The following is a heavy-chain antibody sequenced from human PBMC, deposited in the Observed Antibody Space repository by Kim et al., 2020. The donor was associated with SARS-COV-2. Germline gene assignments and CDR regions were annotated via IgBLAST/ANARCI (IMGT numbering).Heavy chain of an antibody. V-gene: IGHV1-18*04. CDR1: GYTFTSYG. D-gene: IGHD6-19*01. CDR2: ISAYNGNT. J-gene: IGHJ4*02. CDR3: ARDESQGIAVAGFDY. Sequence: ASVKVSCKASGYTFTSYGISWVRQAPGQGLEWMGWISAYNGNTNYAQKLQGRVTMTTDTSTSTAYMELRSLRSDDTAVYYCARDESQGIAVAGFDYWGQGTLVTVSS.